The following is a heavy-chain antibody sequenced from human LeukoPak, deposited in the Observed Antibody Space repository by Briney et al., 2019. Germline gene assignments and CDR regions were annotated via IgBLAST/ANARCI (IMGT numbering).Heavy chain of an antibody. V-gene: IGHV3-30*04. CDR1: GFTFSSYA. CDR2: ISYDGSNK. J-gene: IGHJ1*01. D-gene: IGHD6-19*01. CDR3: ARGGKIALAGTRSPQYFQH. Sequence: GGSLRLSCAASGFTFSSYAMHWVRQAPGKGLEWVAVISYDGSNKYYADSVKGRFTISRDNSKNTLYLQMNSLRPEDTAVYYCARGGKIALAGTRSPQYFQHWGQGTLVTVSS.